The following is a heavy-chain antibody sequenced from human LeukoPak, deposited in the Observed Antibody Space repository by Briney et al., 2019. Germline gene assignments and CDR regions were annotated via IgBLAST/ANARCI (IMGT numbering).Heavy chain of an antibody. D-gene: IGHD2-15*01. J-gene: IGHJ5*02. Sequence: ASVKVSCKASGGTSSSYAISWVRQAPGQGLEWMGRIIPILGIANYAQKFQGRVTITADKSTSTAHMELSSLRSEDTAVYYCARGVVVAAWFDPWGQGTLVTVSS. CDR3: ARGVVVAAWFDP. V-gene: IGHV1-69*04. CDR1: GGTSSSYA. CDR2: IIPILGIA.